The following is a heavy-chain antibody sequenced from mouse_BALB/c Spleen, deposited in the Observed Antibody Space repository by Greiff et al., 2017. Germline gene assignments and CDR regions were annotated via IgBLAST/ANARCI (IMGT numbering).Heavy chain of an antibody. J-gene: IGHJ2*01. CDR1: GFTFSDYY. D-gene: IGHD3-2*02. V-gene: IGHV5-4*02. CDR3: ARDLSY. Sequence: DVMFVESGGGLVKPGGSLKLSCAASGFTFSDYYMYWVRQTPEKRLEWVATISDGGSYTYYPDSVKGRFTISRDNAKNNLYLQMSSLKSEDTAMYYCARDLSYWGQGTTLTVSS. CDR2: ISDGGSYT.